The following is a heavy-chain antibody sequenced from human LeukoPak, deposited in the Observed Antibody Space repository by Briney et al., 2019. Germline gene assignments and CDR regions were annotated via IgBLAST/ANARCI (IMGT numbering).Heavy chain of an antibody. J-gene: IGHJ4*02. CDR3: ARVDRSGYSSGLDY. Sequence: SGGSLRLSCAASAFTFSSYWMSWVRQAPGKGLEWVAKIKQDGSEKLYLDSVRGRFTISRDNAKNSLYLQMNSLRAEDTAVYYCARVDRSGYSSGLDYWGQGTPVTVSS. D-gene: IGHD3-3*01. CDR1: AFTFSSYW. CDR2: IKQDGSEK. V-gene: IGHV3-7*01.